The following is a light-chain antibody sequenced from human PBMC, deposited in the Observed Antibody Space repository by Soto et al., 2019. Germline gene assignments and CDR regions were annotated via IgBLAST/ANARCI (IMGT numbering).Light chain of an antibody. CDR3: QKSYSNRRT. Sequence: DIQMTQSPSSLSASVGDRVTITCRASQPVSRYLNWYQQKPAKAPNLLIYAVSILESGVPSRFSGSGSGTDFTLTISSLQPEDFATYYCQKSYSNRRTFGQGTKVEIK. CDR2: AVS. CDR1: QPVSRY. V-gene: IGKV1-39*01. J-gene: IGKJ1*01.